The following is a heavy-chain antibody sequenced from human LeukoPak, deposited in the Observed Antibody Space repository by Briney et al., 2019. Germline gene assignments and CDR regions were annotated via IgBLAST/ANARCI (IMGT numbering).Heavy chain of an antibody. CDR1: GSSISHNYY. CDR2: INHSGST. Sequence: SETLSLTCSVSGSSISHNYYWGWVRQPPGKGLEWIGEINHSGSTSYNPSLKSRVTISVDTSKNQFSLKLSSVTAADTAVYYCARARPYSSGWYYQEWFDPWGQGTLVTVSS. J-gene: IGHJ5*02. CDR3: ARARPYSSGWYYQEWFDP. V-gene: IGHV4-38-2*02. D-gene: IGHD6-19*01.